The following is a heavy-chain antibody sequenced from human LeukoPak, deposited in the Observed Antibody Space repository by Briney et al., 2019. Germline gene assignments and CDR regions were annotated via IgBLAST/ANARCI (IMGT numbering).Heavy chain of an antibody. J-gene: IGHJ6*02. D-gene: IGHD5-24*01. CDR1: GYTFTSYA. CDR3: ARDGMATISGYYYGMDV. Sequence: ASVKVSCKASGYTFTSYAMNWVRQAPGQGLEWMGIINPSGGSTSYAQKFQGRVTMTRDTSTSTVYMELSSLRSEDTAVYYCARDGMATISGYYYGMDVWGQGTTVTVSS. V-gene: IGHV1-46*01. CDR2: INPSGGST.